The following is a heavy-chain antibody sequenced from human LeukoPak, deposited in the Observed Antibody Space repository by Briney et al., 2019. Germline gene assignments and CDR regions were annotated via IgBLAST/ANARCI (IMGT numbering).Heavy chain of an antibody. J-gene: IGHJ3*02. CDR3: ARDLIFRRWPVVVTAIRRKSAFDI. Sequence: PGGSLRLSCAASGFTFSSYAMHWVRQAPGKGLEWVAVISYDGSNKYYADSAKGRFTISRDNAKNSLYLQMNSLRAEDTAVYYCARDLIFRRWPVVVTAIRRKSAFDIWGQGTMVTVSS. D-gene: IGHD2-21*02. V-gene: IGHV3-30*04. CDR1: GFTFSSYA. CDR2: ISYDGSNK.